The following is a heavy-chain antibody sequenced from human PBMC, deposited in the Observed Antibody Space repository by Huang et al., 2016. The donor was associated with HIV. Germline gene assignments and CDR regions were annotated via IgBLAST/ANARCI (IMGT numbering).Heavy chain of an antibody. CDR2: ISNDGSSR. Sequence: QVQLVESGGGVVQPGRSLRLSCEASGFSFANYAMHWVRQAPGKMLEWVTFISNDGSSRYYADAVKGRFTISRDNFKNALYLQMNRLRGDDTAVYYCTREYTVAGAFDLWGQGTMVTVSS. D-gene: IGHD5-12*01. CDR3: TREYTVAGAFDL. J-gene: IGHJ3*01. V-gene: IGHV3-30-3*01. CDR1: GFSFANYA.